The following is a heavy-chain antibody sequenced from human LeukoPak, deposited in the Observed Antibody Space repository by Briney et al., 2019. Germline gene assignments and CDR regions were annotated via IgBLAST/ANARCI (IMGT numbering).Heavy chain of an antibody. CDR3: TTPPD. V-gene: IGHV3-15*01. Sequence: GGSLRLSCAASGFTFISSFAMTWVRQAPGKGLEWVGRVKPIATGGTTEYAAPVKGRFTISRDDSKNTVYLQMNSLESEDTAVYYCTTPPDWGQGTLVTVSS. CDR2: VKPIATGGTT. J-gene: IGHJ4*02. CDR1: GFTFISSF.